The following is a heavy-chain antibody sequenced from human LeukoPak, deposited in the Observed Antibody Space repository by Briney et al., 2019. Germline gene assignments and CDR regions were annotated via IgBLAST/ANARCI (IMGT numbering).Heavy chain of an antibody. Sequence: SQTLSLACAISGDSVSSDSAAWNWIRQSPSRGLEWLGRTYYRSKWYNDYSAFVKSRIIINPDTSKNQFSLQLNSVTPEDTAVYYCARAVAGTEGWFNSWGQGTLVTVSS. V-gene: IGHV6-1*01. D-gene: IGHD1-1*01. CDR2: TYYRSKWYN. J-gene: IGHJ5*01. CDR1: GDSVSSDSAA. CDR3: ARAVAGTEGWFNS.